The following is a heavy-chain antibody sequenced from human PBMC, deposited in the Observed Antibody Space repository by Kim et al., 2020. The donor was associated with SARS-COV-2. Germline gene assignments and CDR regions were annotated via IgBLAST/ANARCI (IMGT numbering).Heavy chain of an antibody. CDR2: IIPIFGTA. Sequence: SVKVSCKASGGTFSSYAISWVRQAPGQGLEWMGGIIPIFGTANYAQKFQGRVTITADESTSTAYMELSSLRSEDTAVYYCAGDPNWNDPRGMDVWGQGTTVTVSS. J-gene: IGHJ6*02. D-gene: IGHD1-1*01. V-gene: IGHV1-69*13. CDR1: GGTFSSYA. CDR3: AGDPNWNDPRGMDV.